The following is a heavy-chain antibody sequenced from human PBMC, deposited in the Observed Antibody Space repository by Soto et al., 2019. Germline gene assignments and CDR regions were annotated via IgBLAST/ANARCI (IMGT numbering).Heavy chain of an antibody. CDR3: ARHKGDYDILTGYYNPYSYSGMDV. CDR1: GGSISSSSYY. V-gene: IGHV4-39*01. J-gene: IGHJ6*02. Sequence: SETLSLTCTVSGGSISSSSYYWGWMRQPPGKGLEWIGSIYYSGSTYYNPSLKSRVTVSVDTSKNQFSLKLSSVTAADTAVHYCARHKGDYDILTGYYNPYSYSGMDVWGQGPTVTVSS. D-gene: IGHD3-9*01. CDR2: IYYSGST.